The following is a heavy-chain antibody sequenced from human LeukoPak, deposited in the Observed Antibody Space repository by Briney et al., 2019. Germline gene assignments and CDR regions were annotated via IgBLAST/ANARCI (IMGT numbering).Heavy chain of an antibody. V-gene: IGHV3-7*01. Sequence: GGSLRLSCAASGFTFSGYWMHWARQAPGKGLEWVANIREDGSEKYYVDSVKGRFTISRDNTKNLLYLEMSSLRAEDTAVYYCGVVYWGQGTLVTVSS. CDR2: IREDGSEK. CDR3: GVVY. J-gene: IGHJ4*02. CDR1: GFTFSGYW.